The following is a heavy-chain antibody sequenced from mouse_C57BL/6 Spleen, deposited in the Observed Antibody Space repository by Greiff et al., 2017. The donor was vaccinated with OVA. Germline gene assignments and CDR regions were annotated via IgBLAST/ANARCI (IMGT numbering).Heavy chain of an antibody. CDR2: IDPETGGT. D-gene: IGHD2-3*01. CDR3: TRHGYYF. J-gene: IGHJ2*01. Sequence: VQVVESGAELVRPGASVTLSCKASGYTFTDYEMHWVKQTPVHGLEWIGAIDPETGGTAYNQKFKGKAILTADKSSSTAYMELRSLTSEDSAVYYCTRHGYYFWGQGTTLTVSS. V-gene: IGHV1-15*01. CDR1: GYTFTDYE.